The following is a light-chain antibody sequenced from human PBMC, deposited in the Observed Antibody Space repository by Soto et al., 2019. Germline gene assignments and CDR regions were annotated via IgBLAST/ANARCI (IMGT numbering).Light chain of an antibody. V-gene: IGLV2-11*01. CDR1: SNDVGNYNY. CDR3: CSYAGSYTFYV. Sequence: QSALTQPRSVSGSPGQSVTISCTGTSNDVGNYNYVSWYQQHPGKAPKLMIYDVSKRPSGVPDRFSGSKSGNTASLTISGLQAEDEADYYCCSYAGSYTFYVFGTGTKLTVL. CDR2: DVS. J-gene: IGLJ1*01.